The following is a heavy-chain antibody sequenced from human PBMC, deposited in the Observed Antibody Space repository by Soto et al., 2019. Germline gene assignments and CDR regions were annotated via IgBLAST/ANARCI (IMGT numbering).Heavy chain of an antibody. CDR2: ISGSGGDT. J-gene: IGHJ6*02. Sequence: PGGSLRLSCAASGFTFSSYTMRWVRQAPGKGLEWVSTISGSGGDTYYADSVKGRFTISRDNAKNSLYLQMNSLRAEDTAVYYCARGRGAAGTDSVQYYGMDVWGQGTTVTVSS. CDR1: GFTFSSYT. CDR3: ARGRGAAGTDSVQYYGMDV. V-gene: IGHV3-23*01. D-gene: IGHD6-13*01.